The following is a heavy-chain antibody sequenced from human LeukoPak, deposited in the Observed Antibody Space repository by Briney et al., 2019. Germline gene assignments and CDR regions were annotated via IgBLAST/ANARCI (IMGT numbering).Heavy chain of an antibody. Sequence: SETLSLTCTVSGGSISSYDWSWIRQPAGNGLGWIGCIYSSGNTNYNPSLKSRVTMSVDTSKNQFSLKLTSVTAADTAVYYCARVYDSTGYYLDYWGQGTPVTVSS. CDR1: GGSISSYD. CDR3: ARVYDSTGYYLDY. CDR2: IYSSGNT. V-gene: IGHV4-4*07. D-gene: IGHD3-22*01. J-gene: IGHJ4*02.